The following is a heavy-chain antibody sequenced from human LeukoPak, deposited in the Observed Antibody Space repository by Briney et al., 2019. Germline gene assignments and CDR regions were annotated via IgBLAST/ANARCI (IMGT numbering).Heavy chain of an antibody. J-gene: IGHJ4*02. Sequence: GGSLRLSCAASGFIFGGYWMSWVRQAPGRGLEWVANTNPDGSIKYYVDSVNGRFTISRDNAKNSLYLQMNSLRAEDTAAYYCVSGFLQWLYWGQGTLVTVSS. CDR1: GFIFGGYW. CDR3: VSGFLQWLY. CDR2: TNPDGSIK. V-gene: IGHV3-7*01. D-gene: IGHD3-3*01.